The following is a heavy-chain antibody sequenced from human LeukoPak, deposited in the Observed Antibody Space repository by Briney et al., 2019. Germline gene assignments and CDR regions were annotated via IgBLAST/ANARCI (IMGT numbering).Heavy chain of an antibody. CDR2: ISGSGGGA. CDR3: AKNPHYYDSSGYYYLSWFDP. Sequence: GGSLRLSCAASGFTFSSYAMSWVRQAPGKGLEWVSAISGSGGGAYYADSVKGRFTISRDNSKNTLYLQMNSLRAEDTAVYYCAKNPHYYDSSGYYYLSWFDPWGQGTLVTVSS. V-gene: IGHV3-23*01. D-gene: IGHD3-22*01. J-gene: IGHJ5*02. CDR1: GFTFSSYA.